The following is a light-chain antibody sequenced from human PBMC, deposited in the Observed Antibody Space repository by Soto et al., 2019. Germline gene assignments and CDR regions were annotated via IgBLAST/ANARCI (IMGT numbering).Light chain of an antibody. CDR1: NLGSKS. CDR2: DDT. CDR3: QVWDSSSDHCV. V-gene: IGLV3-21*02. Sequence: SYELTQPPSVSVAPGQTARTTCGGNNLGSKSVHWYQQKSGQAPVLVVYDDTDRPSGIPERFSGSKSGSTATLTISRVEAGDEADYYCQVWDSSSDHCVFGTGTQLTVL. J-gene: IGLJ7*01.